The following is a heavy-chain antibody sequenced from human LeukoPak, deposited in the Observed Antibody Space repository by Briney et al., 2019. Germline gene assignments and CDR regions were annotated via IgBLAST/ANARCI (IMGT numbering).Heavy chain of an antibody. D-gene: IGHD3-10*01. CDR3: ARDTHYYGSGSYDLYGMDV. CDR2: IIPIFGTA. V-gene: IGHV1-69*13. CDR1: GGIFSSYA. Sequence: SVKVSCKASGGIFSSYAISWVRQAPGQGLEWMGGIIPIFGTANYAQKFQGRVTITADESTSTAYMELSSLRSEDTAVYYCARDTHYYGSGSYDLYGMDVWGQGTTVTVSS. J-gene: IGHJ6*02.